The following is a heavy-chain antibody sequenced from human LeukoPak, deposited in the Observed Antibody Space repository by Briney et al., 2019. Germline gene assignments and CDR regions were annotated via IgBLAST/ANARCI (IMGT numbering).Heavy chain of an antibody. CDR2: IYTCGST. CDR1: GFTVSSNY. V-gene: IGHV3-53*01. Sequence: GGSLRLSCAASGFTVSSNYMSWVRQAPGKGLEGVSVIYTCGSTYYADSVKRRFSISRDNSKNPLYLQMNRLRAEDTAVYYCARERGHFFDYWGEGTLVTVS. J-gene: IGHJ4*02. CDR3: ARERGHFFDY.